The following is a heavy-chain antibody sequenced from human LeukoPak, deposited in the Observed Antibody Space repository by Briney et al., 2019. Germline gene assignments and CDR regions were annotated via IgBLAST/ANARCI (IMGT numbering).Heavy chain of an antibody. J-gene: IGHJ3*02. CDR2: ISYDGSNK. V-gene: IGHV3-30*03. D-gene: IGHD3-22*01. Sequence: GGSLRLSCAASGFTFSSYGMHWVRQAPGKGLEWVAVISYDGSNKYYADSVKGRFTISRDNSKNTLYLQMNSLRAEDTAVYYCASSYYYDSSGHDAFDIWGQGTMVTVSS. CDR3: ASSYYYDSSGHDAFDI. CDR1: GFTFSSYG.